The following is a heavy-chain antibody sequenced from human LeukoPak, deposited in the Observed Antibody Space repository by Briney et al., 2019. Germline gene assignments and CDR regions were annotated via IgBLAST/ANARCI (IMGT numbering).Heavy chain of an antibody. CDR1: GFTFGSYS. D-gene: IGHD3-3*01. Sequence: GGSLRLSCAASGFTFGSYSMNWVRQAPGKGLEWVSSISSSSGYIYYADSVKGRFTISRDNAKNSLYLQINSLRAEDTALYYCATHRGSRYEFWSGSPPQTTDYFESWGQRELGSVSS. V-gene: IGHV3-21*01. CDR2: ISSSSGYI. J-gene: IGHJ4*02. CDR3: ATHRGSRYEFWSGSPPQTTDYFES.